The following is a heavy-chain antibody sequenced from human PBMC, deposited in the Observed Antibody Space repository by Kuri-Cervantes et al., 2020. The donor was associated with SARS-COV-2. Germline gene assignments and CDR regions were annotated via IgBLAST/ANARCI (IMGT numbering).Heavy chain of an antibody. CDR1: GFTFSNAW. J-gene: IGHJ6*02. CDR3: TTDTPLSQHYDFWSGYHYGMDV. CDR2: IKSKTDGGTT. Sequence: GGSLRLSCAASGFTFSNAWMNWVRQAPGKGLEWVGRIKSKTDGGTTDYAAPVKGRFTISRDDLKNTLYLQMNSLKTEDTAVYYCTTDTPLSQHYDFWSGYHYGMDVWGQGTTVTVSS. D-gene: IGHD3-3*01. V-gene: IGHV3-15*07.